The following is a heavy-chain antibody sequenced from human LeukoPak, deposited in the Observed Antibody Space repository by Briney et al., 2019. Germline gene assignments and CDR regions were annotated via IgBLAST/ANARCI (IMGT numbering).Heavy chain of an antibody. CDR3: TRQVGTTIDFDD. D-gene: IGHD1-26*01. V-gene: IGHV3-73*01. J-gene: IGHJ4*02. Sequence: PGGSLRLSCAASGFTFSGSAMNWVRQASGKGLEWVGRIRSKANSYATAYSASVKGSFTISRGESKYTWYLTMSDLKTEDTAVYYYTRQVGTTIDFDDWGQGTLVTVSS. CDR1: GFTFSGSA. CDR2: IRSKANSYAT.